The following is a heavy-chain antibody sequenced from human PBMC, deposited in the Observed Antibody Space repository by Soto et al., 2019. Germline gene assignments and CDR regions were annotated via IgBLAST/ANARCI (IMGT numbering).Heavy chain of an antibody. CDR2: IYYSGST. Sequence: SETLSLTCTVSGGSISSYYWSWIRQPPGKGLEWIGYIYYSGSTNYNPSLKSRVTISVDTSKNQFSLKLSSVTAADTAVYYCARGIFGYYFDYWGQGTLVTVSS. CDR3: ARGIFGYYFDY. J-gene: IGHJ4*02. D-gene: IGHD3-16*01. CDR1: GGSISSYY. V-gene: IGHV4-59*01.